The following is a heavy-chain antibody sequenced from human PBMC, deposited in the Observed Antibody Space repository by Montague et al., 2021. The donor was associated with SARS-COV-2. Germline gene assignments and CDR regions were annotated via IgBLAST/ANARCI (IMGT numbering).Heavy chain of an antibody. CDR2: FDSEDGET. V-gene: IGHV1-24*01. Sequence: SVKVSCKVSEYSLSEFFLQMHWVRQAPGKGLEWMGEFDSEDGETTYAQKFQGRVTMTEDRSTDTVYMELSSLRSDDTAVYYCATLGLEVITYAFAIWGQGTMVTVSS. D-gene: IGHD3-22*01. CDR1: EYSLSEFF. CDR3: ATLGLEVITYAFAI. J-gene: IGHJ3*02.